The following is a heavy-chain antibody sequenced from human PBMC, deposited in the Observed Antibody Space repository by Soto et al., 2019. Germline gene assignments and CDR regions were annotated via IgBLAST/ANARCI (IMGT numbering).Heavy chain of an antibody. Sequence: GGSLRLSCTASGFTFGDYAMSWFRQAPGKGLEWVGFIRSKAYGGTTEYAASVKGRFTISRDDSKSIAYLQMNSLKTEDTAVYYCTRVNRPPSPSIVATIVLAFDIWGQGTMVTVSS. CDR2: IRSKAYGGTT. J-gene: IGHJ3*02. D-gene: IGHD5-12*01. CDR1: GFTFGDYA. V-gene: IGHV3-49*03. CDR3: TRVNRPPSPSIVATIVLAFDI.